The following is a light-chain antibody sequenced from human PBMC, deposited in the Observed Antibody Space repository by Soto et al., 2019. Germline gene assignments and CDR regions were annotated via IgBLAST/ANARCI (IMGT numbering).Light chain of an antibody. Sequence: QSALTQPASVSGSPGQSSTLSCAGTSSDVGGYNYVSWYQQHPGKVPRLIISGVNKRPSGVSDRFSGSKSGNTASLTISGLQAEDEADYYCASFTRSVTVVFGGGTKVTVL. CDR3: ASFTRSVTVV. CDR2: GVN. V-gene: IGLV2-14*03. J-gene: IGLJ2*01. CDR1: SSDVGGYNY.